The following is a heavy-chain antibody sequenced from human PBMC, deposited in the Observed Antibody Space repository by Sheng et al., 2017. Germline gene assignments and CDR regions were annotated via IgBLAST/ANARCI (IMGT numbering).Heavy chain of an antibody. V-gene: IGHV3-23*01. CDR1: GFTFSSHA. CDR2: ISASGATS. J-gene: IGHJ2*01. D-gene: IGHD2-15*01. Sequence: EVQLLESGGGLVQPGGTLRLSCAASGFTFSSHAMSWVRQPPGKGLEWVSTISASGATSFYADSVQGRFTVSRDSSNNTPFLQINSLRAEDTAVYYCARAKGIVQNYWYLDLWG. CDR3: ARAKGIVQNYWYLDL.